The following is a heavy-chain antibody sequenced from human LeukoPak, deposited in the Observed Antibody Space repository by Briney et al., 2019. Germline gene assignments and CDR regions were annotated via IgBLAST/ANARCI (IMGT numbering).Heavy chain of an antibody. Sequence: SETLSLTCTVSGGSISSSGYYWGCIRQPPGKGLEWIGSMYYRGSTYYNPSLKSRVTISVDTSKNQFSLELSSVTAADPAVYHGARHPSLSYCSGGSCWFDPWGQGTLVTVSS. CDR2: MYYRGST. D-gene: IGHD2-15*01. CDR3: ARHPSLSYCSGGSCWFDP. V-gene: IGHV4-39*01. CDR1: GGSISSSGYY. J-gene: IGHJ5*02.